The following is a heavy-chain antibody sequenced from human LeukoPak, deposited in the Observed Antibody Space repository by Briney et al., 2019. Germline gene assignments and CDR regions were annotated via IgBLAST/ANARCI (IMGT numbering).Heavy chain of an antibody. CDR2: IYSGGST. J-gene: IGHJ4*02. D-gene: IGHD2-15*01. V-gene: IGHV3-53*01. CDR1: GFTVSSNY. Sequence: GGSLRLSCAASGFTVSSNYMSWVRQAPGKGLEWVSVIYSGGSTYYADSVKGRFTISRDNSKNTLYLQMNSLRAEDTAVYYCARVLWSGTTRGYCSGGSCLTLLGYWGQGTLVTVSS. CDR3: ARVLWSGTTRGYCSGGSCLTLLGY.